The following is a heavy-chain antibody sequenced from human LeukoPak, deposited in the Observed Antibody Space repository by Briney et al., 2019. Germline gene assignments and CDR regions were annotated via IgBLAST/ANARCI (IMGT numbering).Heavy chain of an antibody. J-gene: IGHJ4*02. CDR3: ARGRSGSYSLFADY. CDR2: INPNSGGT. Sequence: ASVKVSCKASGYTFTGYYMHWVRQAPGQGLEWMGWINPNSGGTNYAQKFQGWVTMTRDTSISTAYMELSRLRSDDTAVYHCARGRSGSYSLFADYWGQGTLVTVSS. V-gene: IGHV1-2*04. D-gene: IGHD1-26*01. CDR1: GYTFTGYY.